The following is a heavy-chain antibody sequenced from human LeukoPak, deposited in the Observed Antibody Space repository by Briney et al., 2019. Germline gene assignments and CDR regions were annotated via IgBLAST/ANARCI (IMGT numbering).Heavy chain of an antibody. CDR3: ARGDDYAFEI. CDR2: IITNNANSGAT. CDR1: GYTFTNYG. J-gene: IGHJ3*02. V-gene: IGHV1-2*06. D-gene: IGHD4-11*01. Sequence: ASVQVSCKASGYTFTNYGITWVRQAPGQGLEWMGRIITNNANSGATNYAQKFQGRVTMTRDTSISTAYMELSRLRSDDTAVYYCARGDDYAFEIWGQGTMVTVSS.